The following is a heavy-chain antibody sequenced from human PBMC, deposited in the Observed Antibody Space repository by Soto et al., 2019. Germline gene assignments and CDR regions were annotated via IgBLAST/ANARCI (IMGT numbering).Heavy chain of an antibody. CDR1: GGSISTYF. Sequence: QVQLQESGPGLVKPSETLSLTCTVSGGSISTYFWSWIRQPAGGGLGWFGGIYTTGSTNYNPSLKSRVTMSLDTSRNQFSLKLSSVTAADTAVYYCAREGGYFDSSGSGVYHYHGVDVWGQGTTVTVSS. J-gene: IGHJ6*02. D-gene: IGHD3-22*01. V-gene: IGHV4-4*07. CDR3: AREGGYFDSSGSGVYHYHGVDV. CDR2: IYTTGST.